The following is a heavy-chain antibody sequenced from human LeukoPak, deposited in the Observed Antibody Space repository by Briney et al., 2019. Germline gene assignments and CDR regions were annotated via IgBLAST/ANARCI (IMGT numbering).Heavy chain of an antibody. D-gene: IGHD6-13*01. J-gene: IGHJ4*02. Sequence: ASVKVPCKASGYTFTGYYMHWVRQAPGQGLEWMGWINPNNGGTSYAQKFQGRVTMTRDTSITTAYMELPTLTSDDTAVYYCARGSSSPVPNFDYWGQGTLVTVSS. V-gene: IGHV1-2*02. CDR2: INPNNGGT. CDR1: GYTFTGYY. CDR3: ARGSSSPVPNFDY.